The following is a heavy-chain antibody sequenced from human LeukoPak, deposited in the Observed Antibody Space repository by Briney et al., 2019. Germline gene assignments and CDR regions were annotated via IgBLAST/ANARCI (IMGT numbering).Heavy chain of an antibody. J-gene: IGHJ4*02. D-gene: IGHD1-26*01. Sequence: GESLKISCMGSGYSFTSYWIGWVRQMPGKGLEWMGIIYPDDSDIRYSPSFQGQVTISADKSISTAYLQWSSLKASDTAMYYCARRRDLYSGSYYPFDYWGQGTLVTVSS. CDR2: IYPDDSDI. V-gene: IGHV5-51*01. CDR3: ARRRDLYSGSYYPFDY. CDR1: GYSFTSYW.